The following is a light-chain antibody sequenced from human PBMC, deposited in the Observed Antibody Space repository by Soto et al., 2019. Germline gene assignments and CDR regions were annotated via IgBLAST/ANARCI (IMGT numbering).Light chain of an antibody. CDR1: SSNIGAGYD. J-gene: IGLJ3*02. CDR2: GNS. Sequence: VLTQPPSVSGAPGQRVTISCTGSSSNIGAGYDVHWYQQLPGTAPKLLIYGNSNRPSGVPDRFSGSKSGTSASLAITGLQAEDEAEYYCQSYDSSLSGWVFGGGTKLTVL. V-gene: IGLV1-40*01. CDR3: QSYDSSLSGWV.